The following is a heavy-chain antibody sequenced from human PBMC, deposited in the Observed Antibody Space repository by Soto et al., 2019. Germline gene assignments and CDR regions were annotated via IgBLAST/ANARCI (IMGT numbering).Heavy chain of an antibody. J-gene: IGHJ6*02. Sequence: ASVKVSCKASGYTFTSYAMHWVRQAPGQRFEWMGWINAGNGNTKYSQKFQGRVTITRDTSASTAYMELSSLRSEDTAVYYCAREPVAAARDYYYGMDVWGQGTTVTVSS. D-gene: IGHD2-15*01. CDR1: GYTFTSYA. CDR3: AREPVAAARDYYYGMDV. V-gene: IGHV1-3*01. CDR2: INAGNGNT.